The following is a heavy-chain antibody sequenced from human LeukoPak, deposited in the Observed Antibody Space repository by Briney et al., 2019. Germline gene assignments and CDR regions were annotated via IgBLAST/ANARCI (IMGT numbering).Heavy chain of an antibody. CDR2: INPNSGGT. J-gene: IGHJ4*03. Sequence: GASVKVSCKASGYTFSAYYMHWVRQAPGQGLEWMGWINPNSGGTNYAQKFQGRVTMTRDTSISTVYMELSRLRSDDTAVYYCARAQVEYCSGGRCYSGYWGQGTLVTVSS. CDR3: ARAQVEYCSGGRCYSGY. D-gene: IGHD2-15*01. V-gene: IGHV1-2*02. CDR1: GYTFSAYY.